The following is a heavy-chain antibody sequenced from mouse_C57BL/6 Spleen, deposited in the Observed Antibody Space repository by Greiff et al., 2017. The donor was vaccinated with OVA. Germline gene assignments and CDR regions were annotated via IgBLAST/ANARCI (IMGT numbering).Heavy chain of an antibody. V-gene: IGHV14-3*01. D-gene: IGHD2-4*01. Sequence: VQLQQSVAELVRPGASVKLSCTASGFNIKNTYMHWVKQRPEQGLEWIGRIDPANGNTKYAPKFQGKATITADTSSNTAYLQLSSLTSEDTDIYYSASNLELNYDYGWFAYWGQGTLVTVSA. J-gene: IGHJ3*01. CDR3: ASNLELNYDYGWFAY. CDR1: GFNIKNTY. CDR2: IDPANGNT.